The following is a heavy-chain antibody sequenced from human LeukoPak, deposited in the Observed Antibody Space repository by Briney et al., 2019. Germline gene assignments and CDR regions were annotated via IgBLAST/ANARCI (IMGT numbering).Heavy chain of an antibody. V-gene: IGHV4-59*11. CDR1: GGSFRSHY. D-gene: IGHD3-10*01. Sequence: PSETLSLTCTVSGGSFRSHYWSWIRQPPGKGLEWIAYIYYSGSTSYNSSLKSRVTISVDTSKNQFSLKLRSVTAADTAVYYCARGGFFLDYWGQGTLVTVSS. CDR2: IYYSGST. J-gene: IGHJ4*02. CDR3: ARGGFFLDY.